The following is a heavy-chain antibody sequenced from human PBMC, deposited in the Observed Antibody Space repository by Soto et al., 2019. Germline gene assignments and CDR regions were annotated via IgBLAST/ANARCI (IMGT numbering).Heavy chain of an antibody. CDR2: ISISSIYI. CDR1: GFTFSSYS. CDR3: ARHMGPYLYYFDY. D-gene: IGHD2-2*01. J-gene: IGHJ4*02. Sequence: WGAQRLSCAASGFTFSSYSMNRVRQVPGNVLECVSSISISSIYIYYADSVKGRFTISRDNPKNSLYLQMNSLRAEDMSVYYCARHMGPYLYYFDYWGQGTLVTVFS. V-gene: IGHV3-21*01.